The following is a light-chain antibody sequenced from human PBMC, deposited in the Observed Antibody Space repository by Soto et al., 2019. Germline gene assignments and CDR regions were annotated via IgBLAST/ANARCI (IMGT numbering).Light chain of an antibody. Sequence: QSVLTQPPSASGSHGQSVTISCTGTSSDVGGYNYVSWYQQHPGKAPKLMIYEVSKRPSGVPDRFSGSKSGNTASLTVSGLQAEDEADYYCSSYGGSLYVFGTGTKVTVL. CDR3: SSYGGSLYV. J-gene: IGLJ1*01. V-gene: IGLV2-8*01. CDR2: EVS. CDR1: SSDVGGYNY.